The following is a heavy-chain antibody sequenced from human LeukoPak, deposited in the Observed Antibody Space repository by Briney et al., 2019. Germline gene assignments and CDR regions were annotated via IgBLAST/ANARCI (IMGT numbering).Heavy chain of an antibody. Sequence: SETLSLTCTVSGGSVSSGSYYWSWIRQPPGKGLEWIGYIHYSGSTNYNPSLKSRVTISVDTSKNQFSLKLSSVTAADTAVYYCARGSTYYYGSGSYYYYYGMDVWGKGTTVTVSS. CDR2: IHYSGST. CDR1: GGSVSSGSYY. CDR3: ARGSTYYYGSGSYYYYYGMDV. J-gene: IGHJ6*04. V-gene: IGHV4-61*01. D-gene: IGHD3-10*01.